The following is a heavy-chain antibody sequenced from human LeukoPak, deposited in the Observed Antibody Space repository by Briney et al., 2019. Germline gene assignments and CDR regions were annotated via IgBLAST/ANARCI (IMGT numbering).Heavy chain of an antibody. D-gene: IGHD5/OR15-5a*01. CDR2: ISSSSSYI. CDR3: ASVLSNYYYYYMDV. Sequence: GGSLRLSCAASGFTFSSYSMNWVRQAPGKGLEWVSSISSSSSYIYYADSVKGRFTISRDNAKNSPYLQMNSLRAEDTAVYYCASVLSNYYYYYMDVWGKGTTVTVSS. V-gene: IGHV3-21*01. CDR1: GFTFSSYS. J-gene: IGHJ6*03.